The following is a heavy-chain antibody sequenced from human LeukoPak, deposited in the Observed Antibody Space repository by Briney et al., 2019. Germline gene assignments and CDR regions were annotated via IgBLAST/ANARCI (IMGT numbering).Heavy chain of an antibody. J-gene: IGHJ3*02. CDR2: IYYSGST. CDR1: GGSISSGDYY. CDR3: ARAGSRDAFDI. D-gene: IGHD1-26*01. V-gene: IGHV4-30-4*08. Sequence: SQTLSLTCTVSGGSISSGDYYWSWIRQPPGTGLEWIGYIYYSGSTYYNPSLESRVTISVDTSKNQFSLKLSSVTAADTAVYYCARAGSRDAFDIWGQGTMVTVSS.